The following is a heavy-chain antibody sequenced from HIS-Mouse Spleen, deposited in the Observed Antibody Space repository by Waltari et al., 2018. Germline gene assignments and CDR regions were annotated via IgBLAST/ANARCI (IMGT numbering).Heavy chain of an antibody. CDR3: ARAGYSSSWYYYYGMDV. J-gene: IGHJ6*02. D-gene: IGHD6-13*01. V-gene: IGHV1-8*01. Sequence: QVQLVQSGAEVKKPGASVKVSCKASGYPFTSYDFNWVRQAPGQGLEWMGWMNPNSGNTGYAQKFQGRVTMTRNTSISTAYMELSSLRSEDTAVYYCARAGYSSSWYYYYGMDVWGQGTTVTVSS. CDR1: GYPFTSYD. CDR2: MNPNSGNT.